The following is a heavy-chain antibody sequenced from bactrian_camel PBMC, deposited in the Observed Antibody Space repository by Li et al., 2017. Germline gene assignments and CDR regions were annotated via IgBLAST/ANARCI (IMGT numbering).Heavy chain of an antibody. CDR3: SINVHAPAVVPGIACAPQEY. CDR2: IRRDGDE. D-gene: IGHD2*01. J-gene: IGHJ4*01. V-gene: IGHV3S53*01. Sequence: HVQLVESGGGSVQAGGSLRLSCTHSGYISSRHCMGWFRQAPGKAREGIAGIRRDGDEYYADSVKGRFTMSRDNDWRTVYLQMNGLTPEDTAMYYCSINVHAPAVVPGIACAPQEYWGQGTQVTVS. CDR1: GYISSRHC.